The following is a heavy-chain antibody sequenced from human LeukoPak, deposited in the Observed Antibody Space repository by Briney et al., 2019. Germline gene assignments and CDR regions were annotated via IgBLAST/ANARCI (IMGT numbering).Heavy chain of an antibody. J-gene: IGHJ4*02. Sequence: PSETLSLTCTVSGGSVSDYYWSWIRQSPGKGLEWIGYIYYTGSTSYNPSLRSRVTMSADTSKNQFSLKLSSVTAADTAVYYCARADLYDSSGYRYWGQGTLVTVSS. D-gene: IGHD3-22*01. CDR1: GGSVSDYY. CDR3: ARADLYDSSGYRY. CDR2: IYYTGST. V-gene: IGHV4-59*02.